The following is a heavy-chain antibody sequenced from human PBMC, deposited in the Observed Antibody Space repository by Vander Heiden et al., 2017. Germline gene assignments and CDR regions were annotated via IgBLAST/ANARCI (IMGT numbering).Heavy chain of an antibody. V-gene: IGHV1-8*01. Sequence: QVQLVQSGAEVKKPGASVKVSCKASGYTFTSYDINWVRQATGHGLEWMGWMNPNSGNTGYAQKFQGRVTMTRNTSISTAYMELSSLRSEDTAVYYCARAGGYCSSTSCYFRGYYYYGMDVWGQGTTVTVSS. CDR3: ARAGGYCSSTSCYFRGYYYYGMDV. J-gene: IGHJ6*02. CDR1: GYTFTSYD. CDR2: MNPNSGNT. D-gene: IGHD2-2*01.